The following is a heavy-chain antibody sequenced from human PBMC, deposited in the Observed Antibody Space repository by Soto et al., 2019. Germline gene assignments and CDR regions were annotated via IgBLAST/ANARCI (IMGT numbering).Heavy chain of an antibody. J-gene: IGHJ6*02. CDR3: ARDRGYDAHDYYYNAMDV. CDR1: GFTFSSYW. V-gene: IGHV3-74*01. Sequence: PGGSLRLSCAASGFTFSSYWMHWVRQAPGKGLVWVSRINSDGSSTSYADSVKGRFTISRDNAKNTLYLQMNSLRAEDTAVYYCARDRGYDAHDYYYNAMDVWGQGTMVTVSS. CDR2: INSDGSST. D-gene: IGHD2-15*01.